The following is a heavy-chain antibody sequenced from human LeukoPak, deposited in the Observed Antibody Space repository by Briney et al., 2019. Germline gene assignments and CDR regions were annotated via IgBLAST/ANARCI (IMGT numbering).Heavy chain of an antibody. CDR3: ARGRGAVAATDGDFDY. J-gene: IGHJ4*02. Sequence: PGGSLRLSCAASGFTFSSYDMHWVRQATGKGLEWVSAIGTAGDTYYPGSVKGRFTISRENAKNSLYLQMNSLRAGDTAVYYCARGRGAVAATDGDFDYWGQGTLVTVSS. CDR2: IGTAGDT. CDR1: GFTFSSYD. V-gene: IGHV3-13*01. D-gene: IGHD6-19*01.